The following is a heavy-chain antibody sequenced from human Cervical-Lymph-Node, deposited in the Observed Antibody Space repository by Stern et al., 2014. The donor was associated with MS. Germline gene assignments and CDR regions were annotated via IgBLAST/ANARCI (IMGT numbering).Heavy chain of an antibody. Sequence: QVQLVQSGSELKKPGASVKVSCKASGYTFTGYSMNWVRQAPGQGLEWMGWINTNTGNPTYARGFTGRFVLSLDTSVTTAYLRISSLKADDTALYHCARSSAWTDLDFWGQGTLVTVSS. CDR2: INTNTGNP. CDR3: ARSSAWTDLDF. V-gene: IGHV7-4-1*02. CDR1: GYTFTGYS. D-gene: IGHD3-22*01. J-gene: IGHJ4*02.